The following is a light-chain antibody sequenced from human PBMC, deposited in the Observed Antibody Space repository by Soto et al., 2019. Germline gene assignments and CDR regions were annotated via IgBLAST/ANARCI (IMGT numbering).Light chain of an antibody. CDR2: DVS. CDR1: SSDVGGYNY. V-gene: IGLV2-14*01. CDR3: SSYTSSSTLLV. J-gene: IGLJ1*01. Sequence: QPVLTQPASVSVSPGQSITISCTGTSSDVGGYNYVSWYQQHPGKAPKLMIYDVSNRPSGVSNRFSGSKSGNTASLTISGLQAEDEADYYCSSYTSSSTLLVFGTGTKVTVL.